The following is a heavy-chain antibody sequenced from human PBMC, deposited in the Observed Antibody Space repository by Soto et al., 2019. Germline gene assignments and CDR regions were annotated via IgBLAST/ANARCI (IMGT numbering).Heavy chain of an antibody. Sequence: GGSLRLSFAASGFTFSGSAMHWVRQASGKGLEWVGRIRSKSNSYATAYSASVKGRFTISRDDSKNTAYLQMNSLKTEDTAVYYCTSLVLYEHSSRLDWGQLTMVTVS. D-gene: IGHD6-13*01. CDR1: GFTFSGSA. CDR3: TSLVLYEHSSRLD. V-gene: IGHV3-73*01. J-gene: IGHJ3*01. CDR2: IRSKSNSYAT.